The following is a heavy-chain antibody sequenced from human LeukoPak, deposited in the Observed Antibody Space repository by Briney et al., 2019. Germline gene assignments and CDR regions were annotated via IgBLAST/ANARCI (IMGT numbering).Heavy chain of an antibody. D-gene: IGHD1-26*01. Sequence: GGSLRLSCAASGFTFSTYPMSWVRQAPGKGLEWVSGISGSGGSTYYADSVKGRFTISRDNSKNTLYLQMNSLRAEDTAVYYCARNGGSYFFGYWGQGTLVTVSS. CDR3: ARNGGSYFFGY. V-gene: IGHV3-23*01. J-gene: IGHJ4*02. CDR2: ISGSGGST. CDR1: GFTFSTYP.